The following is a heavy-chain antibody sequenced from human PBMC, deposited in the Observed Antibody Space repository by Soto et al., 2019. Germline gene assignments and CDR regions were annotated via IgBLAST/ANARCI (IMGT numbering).Heavy chain of an antibody. J-gene: IGHJ4*02. CDR3: ANVISTMGSKQWVAQTKHQALAY. CDR2: MNPNTGGA. D-gene: IGHD6-19*01. CDR1: GYNFNGYY. Sequence: QVNLLQSGAEVKKPGASVKVSCKASGYNFNGYYIHWVRQAPGQGLEWMGGMNPNTGGANYAQKFQGKVSMTTDTSISTAYLELRSVPSGDTAVYYCANVISTMGSKQWVAQTKHQALAYWGQGTLVTVSS. V-gene: IGHV1-2*02.